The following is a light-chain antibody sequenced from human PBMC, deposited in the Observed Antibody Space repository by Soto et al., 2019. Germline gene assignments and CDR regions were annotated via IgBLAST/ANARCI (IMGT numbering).Light chain of an antibody. CDR2: EGN. V-gene: IGLV2-23*01. J-gene: IGLJ2*01. CDR3: CSYPGGGTGI. CDR1: STDIGSYKL. Sequence: QSALTQPASVSGSPGQSITISCTGTSTDIGSYKLVSWYQQHPGKAPKLMIYEGNKRPSGVSNRFSGSKSGNTASLTISGLQADDEADYYCCSYPGGGTGIFGGGTKLTVL.